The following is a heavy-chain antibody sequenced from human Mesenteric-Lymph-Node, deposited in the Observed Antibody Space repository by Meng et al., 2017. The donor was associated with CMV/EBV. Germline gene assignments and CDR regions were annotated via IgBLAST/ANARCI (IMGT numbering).Heavy chain of an antibody. CDR2: ISYDGSNK. CDR1: GFTFSSYA. Sequence: LSCAASGFTFSSYAMHWVRQAPGKGLEWVAVISYDGSNKYYADSVKGRFTISRDNSKNTLYLQMNSLRAEDTAVYYCARDIYGDFDYWGQGTLVTVSS. J-gene: IGHJ4*02. V-gene: IGHV3-30-3*01. CDR3: ARDIYGDFDY. D-gene: IGHD4-17*01.